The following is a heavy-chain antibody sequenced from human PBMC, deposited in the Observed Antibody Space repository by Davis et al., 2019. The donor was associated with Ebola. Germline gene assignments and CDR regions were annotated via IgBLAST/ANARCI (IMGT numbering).Heavy chain of an antibody. CDR2: ISSSSSYI. J-gene: IGHJ4*02. D-gene: IGHD2-2*02. V-gene: IGHV3-21*04. CDR3: AKERHIVVVPAAILVDY. CDR1: GFTFSSYW. Sequence: GGSLRLSCAASGFTFSSYWMSWVRQAPGKGLEWVSSISSSSSYIYYADSVKGRFTISRDNSKNTLYLQMNSLRAEDTAVYYCAKERHIVVVPAAILVDYWGQGTLVTVSS.